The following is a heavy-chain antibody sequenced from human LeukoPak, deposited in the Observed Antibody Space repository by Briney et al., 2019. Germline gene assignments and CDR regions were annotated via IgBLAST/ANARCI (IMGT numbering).Heavy chain of an antibody. Sequence: GGSLRLSCAAPRVTFSSYAMSWVRQAPGKGLEWVSAISGSGGSTYYADSVKGRFTISRDNSKSTLYLQMNSLKAEDTAVYYCASNWAYDYVVQSYWGQGTLVTVSS. CDR2: ISGSGGST. D-gene: IGHD3-16*01. V-gene: IGHV3-23*01. CDR1: RVTFSSYA. J-gene: IGHJ4*02. CDR3: ASNWAYDYVVQSY.